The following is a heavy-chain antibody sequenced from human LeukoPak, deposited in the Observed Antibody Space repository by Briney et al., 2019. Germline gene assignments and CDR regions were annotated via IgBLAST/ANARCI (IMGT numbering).Heavy chain of an antibody. CDR1: GGSISSYY. Sequence: PSETLSLTCTVSGGSISSYYWSWIRQPAGKGLEWIGRIYTSGSTNYKPSPKSRVTMSVDESKNQFSLKLSSVTAADTAVYYCAREPWAAHFDYWGQGTLVTVSS. J-gene: IGHJ4*02. CDR3: AREPWAAHFDY. CDR2: IYTSGST. V-gene: IGHV4-4*07. D-gene: IGHD1-26*01.